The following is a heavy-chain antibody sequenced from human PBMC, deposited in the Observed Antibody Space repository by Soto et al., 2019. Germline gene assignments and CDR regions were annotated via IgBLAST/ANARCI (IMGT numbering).Heavy chain of an antibody. V-gene: IGHV1-2*04. CDR3: ARGGANWNDEFDP. CDR2: INPNSGGT. D-gene: IGHD1-20*01. J-gene: IGHJ5*02. Sequence: ASVKVSCKTSGYTFTGYYMHWVRQAPGQGLEWMGWINPNSGGTNYAQKFQGWVTMTRDTSISTAYMELSRLRSDDTAVYYCARGGANWNDEFDPWGQGTLVTVSS. CDR1: GYTFTGYY.